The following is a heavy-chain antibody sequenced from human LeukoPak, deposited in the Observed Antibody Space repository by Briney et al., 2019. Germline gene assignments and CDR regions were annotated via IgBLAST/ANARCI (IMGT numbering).Heavy chain of an antibody. V-gene: IGHV3-7*01. J-gene: IGHJ6*02. CDR3: ARFQVGGGPYYYYGMDV. CDR2: IKQDGSEK. CDR1: GFTLSSYW. Sequence: GGSLRLSCAASGFTLSSYWMSWVRQAPGKGLERVANIKQDGSEKYYVDSVKGRFTISRDNAKNSLYLQMNSLRAEDTAVYYCARFQVGGGPYYYYGMDVWGQGTTVTVSS. D-gene: IGHD6-19*01.